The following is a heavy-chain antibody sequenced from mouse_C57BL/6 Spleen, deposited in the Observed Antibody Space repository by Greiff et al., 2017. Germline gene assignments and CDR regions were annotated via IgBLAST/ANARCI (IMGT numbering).Heavy chain of an antibody. Sequence: QVQLQQPGAELVRPGSSVKLSCKASGYTFTSYWMDWVKQRPGQGLEWIGNIYPSDSETHYNQKFKDKAKLTVDKSYSTAYMQLSSLTSEDSAVYYCTRSSYYGSSYDAMDYWGQGTSVTVSS. CDR3: TRSSYYGSSYDAMDY. CDR2: IYPSDSET. D-gene: IGHD1-1*01. V-gene: IGHV1-61*01. CDR1: GYTFTSYW. J-gene: IGHJ4*01.